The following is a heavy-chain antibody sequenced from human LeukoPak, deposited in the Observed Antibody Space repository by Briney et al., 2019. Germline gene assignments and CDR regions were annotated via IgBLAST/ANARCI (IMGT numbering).Heavy chain of an antibody. CDR3: ARGPEYSSSYDYYYYMDV. D-gene: IGHD6-6*01. J-gene: IGHJ6*03. V-gene: IGHV1-18*01. Sequence: ASVKVSCKASGYTFTSYGISWVRQAPGQGLEWMGWISAYNGNTNYAQKLQGRVTMTTDTSTSTAYMELSSLRSEDTAVYYCARGPEYSSSYDYYYYMDVWGKGTTVTVSS. CDR2: ISAYNGNT. CDR1: GYTFTSYG.